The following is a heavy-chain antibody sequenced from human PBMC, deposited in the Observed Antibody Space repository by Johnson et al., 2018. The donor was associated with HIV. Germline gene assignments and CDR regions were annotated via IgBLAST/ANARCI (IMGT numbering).Heavy chain of an antibody. V-gene: IGHV3-73*01. CDR2: IRSKANNYAT. CDR1: GFTFDDYG. Sequence: VRLVESGGGVVRPGGSLRLSCAASGFTFDDYGMSWVRQAPGKGLEWVGRIRSKANNYATPYAASLKGRFTISRDDSKNTAYLQMNSLKTEDTAVYYCSYAFDIWGQGTMVTVSS. J-gene: IGHJ3*02. CDR3: SYAFDI.